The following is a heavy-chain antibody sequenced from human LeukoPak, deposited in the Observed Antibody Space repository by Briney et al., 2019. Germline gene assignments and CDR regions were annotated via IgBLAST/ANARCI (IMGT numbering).Heavy chain of an antibody. V-gene: IGHV4-61*01. J-gene: IGHJ4*02. Sequence: ADTLSLTCTLSGGSVCRESYFWTWIRHPPGKALEWIGYIYYSGSTNYNPSLKSRVTISLDTSKSQISLKLSSVTAADTAVYYCARGQRRLQDYWGQGTLVTVSS. CDR2: IYYSGST. CDR3: ARGQRRLQDY. CDR1: GGSVCRESYF.